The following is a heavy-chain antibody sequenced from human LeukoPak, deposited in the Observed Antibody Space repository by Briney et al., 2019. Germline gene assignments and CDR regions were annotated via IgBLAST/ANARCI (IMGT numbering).Heavy chain of an antibody. CDR1: GFTFSSYS. V-gene: IGHV3-21*01. Sequence: GRSLRLSCAASGFTFSSYSMNWVRQAPGKGLEWVSSISSSSSYIYYADSVKGRFTISRDNAKNSLYLQMNSLRAEDTAVYYCARERVATRMDVWGQGTTVTVSS. CDR2: ISSSSSYI. CDR3: ARERVATRMDV. J-gene: IGHJ6*02. D-gene: IGHD5-12*01.